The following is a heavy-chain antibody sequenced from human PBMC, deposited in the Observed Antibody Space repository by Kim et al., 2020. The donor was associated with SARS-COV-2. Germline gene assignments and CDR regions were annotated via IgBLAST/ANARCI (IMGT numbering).Heavy chain of an antibody. D-gene: IGHD6-13*01. V-gene: IGHV3-30*01. CDR3: ARVRSIAAGNYFDY. Sequence: ADSVKGRITSSRDNSKNTLYLQMNSLRAEDTAVYYCARVRSIAAGNYFDYWGQGTLVTVSS. J-gene: IGHJ4*02.